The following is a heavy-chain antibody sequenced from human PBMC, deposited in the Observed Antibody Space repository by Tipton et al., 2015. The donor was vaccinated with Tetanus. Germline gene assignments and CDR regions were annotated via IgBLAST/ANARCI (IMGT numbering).Heavy chain of an antibody. CDR2: ISMASDSI. CDR1: GFPLRSYG. J-gene: IGHJ1*01. V-gene: IGHV3-48*04. D-gene: IGHD3-16*01. CDR3: ARDRLVGTNHYDY. Sequence: QLVQSGGGLIQPGGSLRLSCAISGFPLRSYGMNWVRQAPGKALEWISFISMASDSIYYADSVKGRFTISRDNAKNSLFLQMNSLRAEDTALYYCARDRLVGTNHYDYWGQGTLVTVSS.